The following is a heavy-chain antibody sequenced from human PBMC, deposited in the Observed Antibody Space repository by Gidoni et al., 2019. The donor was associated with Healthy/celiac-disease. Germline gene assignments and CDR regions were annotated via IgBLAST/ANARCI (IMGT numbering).Heavy chain of an antibody. CDR3: AKVSAEVLLWFGELFIDY. CDR2: ISYDGSNK. D-gene: IGHD3-10*01. CDR1: GFPFSSSG. V-gene: IGHV3-30*18. J-gene: IGHJ4*02. Sequence: QVQLVESGGGVVQPGRSLRLSCAASGFPFSSSGMHWVRQAPGKGLEWVAVISYDGSNKYYADSVKGRFTISRDNSKNTLYLQMNSLRAEDTAVYYCAKVSAEVLLWFGELFIDYWGQGTLVTVSS.